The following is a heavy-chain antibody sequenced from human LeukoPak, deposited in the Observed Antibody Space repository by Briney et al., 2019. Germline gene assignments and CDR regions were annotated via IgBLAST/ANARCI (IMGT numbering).Heavy chain of an antibody. D-gene: IGHD2/OR15-2a*01. Sequence: SETLSLTCTVSGGSVSSGSYYWSWIRQPPGEGLEWIGYIYYSGSTTYNPSLKSRATIPIDTSKSQFSLKLTSVTAADTAVYYCSASYFKSWFDPWGQGTRVSVSS. CDR1: GGSVSSGSYY. CDR3: SASYFKSWFDP. J-gene: IGHJ5*02. V-gene: IGHV4-61*01. CDR2: IYYSGST.